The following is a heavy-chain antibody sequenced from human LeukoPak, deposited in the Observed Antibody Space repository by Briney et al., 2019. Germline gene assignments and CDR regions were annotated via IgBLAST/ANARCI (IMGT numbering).Heavy chain of an antibody. CDR1: GFTFSSYE. CDR3: ARGTYRGYGFCYFDY. J-gene: IGHJ4*02. V-gene: IGHV3-48*03. Sequence: GGSLRLSCAASGFTFSSYEMNWVRQAPGKGLEWVSYISSSGSTIYYADSVKGRFTISRDNAKNSLYLQMNSLRAEDTAVYYCARGTYRGYGFCYFDYWGQGTLVTVSS. CDR2: ISSSGSTI. D-gene: IGHD5-18*01.